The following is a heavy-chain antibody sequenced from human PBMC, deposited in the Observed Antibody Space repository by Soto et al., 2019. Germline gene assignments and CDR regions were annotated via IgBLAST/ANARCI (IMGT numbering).Heavy chain of an antibody. CDR1: GFTFNSYA. CDR3: ARDRERDAWYEDY. D-gene: IGHD6-13*01. V-gene: IGHV3-23*01. CDR2: IGTDGNT. J-gene: IGHJ4*02. Sequence: GGSLRLSCAASGFTFNSYAMNWVRQAPGKGLAWVSAIGTDGNTYYANSVKGRFTISRDNSRTTLYLQMNSLRVEDTALYYCARDRERDAWYEDYWGQGTLVTVSS.